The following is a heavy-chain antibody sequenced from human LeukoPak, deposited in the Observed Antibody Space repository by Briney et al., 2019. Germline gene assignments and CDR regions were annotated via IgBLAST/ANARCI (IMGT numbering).Heavy chain of an antibody. CDR2: IYYSGST. CDR3: ARFSPRAMGNYLDF. CDR1: GGSIRSSTYY. Sequence: SETLSLTCTVSGGSIRSSTYYWGWIRQPPGKGLEWIGSIYYSGSTYYNPSLKSRLTMSVDTSKNQFSLNLSSVTAADTAVYYCARFSPRAMGNYLDFWGQGTLVTVSS. J-gene: IGHJ4*02. V-gene: IGHV4-39*07. D-gene: IGHD7-27*01.